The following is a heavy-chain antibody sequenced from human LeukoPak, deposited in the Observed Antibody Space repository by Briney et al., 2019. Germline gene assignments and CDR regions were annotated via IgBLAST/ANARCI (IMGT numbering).Heavy chain of an antibody. CDR1: GYTFTSYD. V-gene: IGHV1-8*01. Sequence: ASVKVSCKTSGYTFTSYDINWVRQAPGQGLEWMGWMNPNSGNTAYPQKFQGRVTMTSDTSINTAYLELSSLRSEDTAVYYCARGVQYSYGRYYFDYWGQGTLVTVSS. CDR3: ARGVQYSYGRYYFDY. CDR2: MNPNSGNT. D-gene: IGHD5-18*01. J-gene: IGHJ4*02.